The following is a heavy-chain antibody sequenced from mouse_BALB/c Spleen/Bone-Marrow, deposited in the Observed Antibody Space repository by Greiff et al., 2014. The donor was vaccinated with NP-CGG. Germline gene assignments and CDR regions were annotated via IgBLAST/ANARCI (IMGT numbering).Heavy chain of an antibody. J-gene: IGHJ4*01. CDR3: AIWCYDGYFYAIAY. V-gene: IGHV1-9*01. D-gene: IGHD2-3*01. Sequence: QVQLQQSGAELMKPGASVKISCKATGYTFSSYWIEWVKQRPGHGLEWIGEILPGSDSTNYNEKFKGKATFTADTSSNTAYMQPSSLPSKDSAVYYCAIWCYDGYFYAIAYWGQGTSVTVSS. CDR2: ILPGSDST. CDR1: GYTFSSYW.